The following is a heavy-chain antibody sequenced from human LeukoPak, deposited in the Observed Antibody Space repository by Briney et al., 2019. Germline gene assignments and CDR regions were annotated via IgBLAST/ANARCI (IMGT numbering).Heavy chain of an antibody. Sequence: ASVNVSCKPSRGTFSSYAISWVRQAPGQGLEWMGRIIPILGIANYAQTFQGRVTITADKSTSTAYMELCSLRSEDTAVYYCARKIYGSGSYFPVPSYYFCGTLVWGQGTTGTLSS. D-gene: IGHD3-10*01. J-gene: IGHJ6*02. V-gene: IGHV1-69*04. CDR3: ARKIYGSGSYFPVPSYYFCGTLV. CDR1: RGTFSSYA. CDR2: IIPILGIA.